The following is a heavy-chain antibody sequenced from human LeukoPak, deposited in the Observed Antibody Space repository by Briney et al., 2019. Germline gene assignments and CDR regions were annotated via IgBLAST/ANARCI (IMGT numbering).Heavy chain of an antibody. CDR3: ARGELRYFDWTDY. J-gene: IGHJ4*02. CDR2: IWYDGSNK. D-gene: IGHD3-9*01. V-gene: IGHV3-33*01. Sequence: TGGSLRLSCAASGFTFSSYGMHWVRQAPGKGLEWVAVIWYDGSNKYYADSVKGRFTISRDNSKNTLYLQMNSLRAEDTAVYYCARGELRYFDWTDYWGQGTPVTVSS. CDR1: GFTFSSYG.